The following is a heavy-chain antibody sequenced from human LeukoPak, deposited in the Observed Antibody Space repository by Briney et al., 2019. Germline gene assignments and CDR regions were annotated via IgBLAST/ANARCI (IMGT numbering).Heavy chain of an antibody. CDR3: AKDRREVKWLLSSGAFDI. J-gene: IGHJ3*02. D-gene: IGHD3-3*01. CDR2: ISGSGGST. V-gene: IGHV3-23*01. Sequence: PGGSLRLSCAASGFTFSSYAMSWVRQAPGKGLEWVSAISGSGGSTYYADSVKGRFTISRDNSKNTLYLQMNSLRAEDTAVYYCAKDRREVKWLLSSGAFDIWGQGTMVTVSS. CDR1: GFTFSSYA.